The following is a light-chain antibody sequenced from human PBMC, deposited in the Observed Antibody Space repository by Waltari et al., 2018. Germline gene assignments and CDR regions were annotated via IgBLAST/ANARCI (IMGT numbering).Light chain of an antibody. Sequence: QSALTQPASVSGSPGQSITISCTGTSSDVGGYHYVSCYQQYPGKAPKLMIYDVSNRPSGVSNRFSGSKSGNTASLTISGLQAEDEADYYCSSYISSSTLELFGGGTSLTVL. V-gene: IGLV2-14*03. CDR2: DVS. J-gene: IGLJ2*01. CDR1: SSDVGGYHY. CDR3: SSYISSSTLEL.